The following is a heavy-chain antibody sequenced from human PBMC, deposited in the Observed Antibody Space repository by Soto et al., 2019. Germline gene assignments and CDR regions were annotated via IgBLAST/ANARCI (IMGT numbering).Heavy chain of an antibody. D-gene: IGHD3-3*01. CDR2: IGSSSSYT. J-gene: IGHJ6*02. V-gene: IGHV3-11*06. CDR1: GFAFSDYY. CDR3: ARSLPFYGFWRNNYYYYYGMDV. Sequence: GGSLRLSCVASGFAFSDYYMSWVRQAPGKGLEWVSYIGSSSSYTNYADSMKGRFTISRDNAKNSLCLQMNSLRAEDTAVYYCARSLPFYGFWRNNYYYYYGMDVWGQGTTVTVSS.